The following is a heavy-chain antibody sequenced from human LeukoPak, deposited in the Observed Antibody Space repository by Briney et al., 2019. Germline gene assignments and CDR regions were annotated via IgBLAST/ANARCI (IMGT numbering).Heavy chain of an antibody. CDR1: GFTFSNYG. Sequence: PGRSLRLSCAASGFTFSNYGMHWVRQAPGKGLEWLAVISYDGSNKYYADSVKGRFTISRDNSKNTLYLQMNSLRAEDTAVYYCAKRNLGNIDYWGQGTLVTVSS. D-gene: IGHD2/OR15-2a*01. CDR3: AKRNLGNIDY. CDR2: ISYDGSNK. V-gene: IGHV3-30*18. J-gene: IGHJ4*02.